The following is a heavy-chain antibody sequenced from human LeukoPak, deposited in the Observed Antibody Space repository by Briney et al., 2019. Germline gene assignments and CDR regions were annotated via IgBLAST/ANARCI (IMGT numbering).Heavy chain of an antibody. CDR1: GGSMSSYY. V-gene: IGHV4-59*01. J-gene: IGHJ4*02. Sequence: SETLSLTCTVSGGSMSSYYWSWIRQPPGKGLEWIGYIYYSGSSNYNPSLKSRVTISVDTSKNQFTLKLSSVTAADTAVYYCARGRYGWLPFDYWGQGTLVTVSS. CDR3: ARGRYGWLPFDY. D-gene: IGHD3-16*01. CDR2: IYYSGSS.